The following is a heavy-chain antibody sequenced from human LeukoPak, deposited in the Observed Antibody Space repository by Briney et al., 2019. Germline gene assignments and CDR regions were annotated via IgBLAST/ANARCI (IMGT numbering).Heavy chain of an antibody. V-gene: IGHV1-18*01. Sequence: ASVKVSCKASGYSFTSYGISWVRLAPGQGLECMGYINTYNGDTNYAQNLQDRVTMTTDTSTSTAYMELRSLRSDDTAVYYCARMGGGGVTHDSFDIWGQGTMVTVSS. D-gene: IGHD2-8*01. J-gene: IGHJ3*02. CDR2: INTYNGDT. CDR1: GYSFTSYG. CDR3: ARMGGGGVTHDSFDI.